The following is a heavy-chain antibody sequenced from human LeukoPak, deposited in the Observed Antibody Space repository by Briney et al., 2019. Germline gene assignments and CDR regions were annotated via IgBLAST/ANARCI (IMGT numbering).Heavy chain of an antibody. V-gene: IGHV3-23*01. D-gene: IGHD3/OR15-3a*01. Sequence: GGSLTLSCPASGFAFSNYAMSWVRQAPGKGLEWVSAISGSGGGTYYADSVKGRFTISRDNSKNTLYLQMDSLRAEDTAVYYCAKRDSRAFDVWGQGTMVTVSS. CDR2: ISGSGGGT. J-gene: IGHJ3*01. CDR1: GFAFSNYA. CDR3: AKRDSRAFDV.